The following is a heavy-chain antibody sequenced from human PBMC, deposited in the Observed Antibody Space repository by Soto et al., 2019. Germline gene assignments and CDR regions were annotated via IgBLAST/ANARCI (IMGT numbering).Heavy chain of an antibody. CDR2: INHSGST. CDR3: ARGREEDYYYYGMDV. CDR1: GGSFSGYY. V-gene: IGHV4-34*01. Sequence: PSETLSLTCAVYGGSFSGYYWSWIRQPPGKGLEWIGEINHSGSTNYNPSPKSRVTISVDTSKNQFSLKLSSVTAADTAVYYCARGREEDYYYYGMDVWGQGTTVTVSS. J-gene: IGHJ6*02.